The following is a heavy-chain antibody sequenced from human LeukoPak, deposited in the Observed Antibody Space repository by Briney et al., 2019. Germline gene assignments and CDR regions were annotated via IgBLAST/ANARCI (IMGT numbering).Heavy chain of an antibody. Sequence: GGSLRLSCAASGFTFSSYWMSWVRQAPGKGLEWVANIKQDGSEKYYVESVKGRFTISRDNAKNSLYLQMNSLRAEDTAVYYCARARRPSSYLGFQLWGQGTLVTVSS. CDR3: ARARRPSSYLGFQL. J-gene: IGHJ1*01. D-gene: IGHD2-2*01. CDR2: IKQDGSEK. CDR1: GFTFSSYW. V-gene: IGHV3-7*01.